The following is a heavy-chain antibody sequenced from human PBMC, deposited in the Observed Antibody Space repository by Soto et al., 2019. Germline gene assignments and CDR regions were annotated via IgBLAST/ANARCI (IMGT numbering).Heavy chain of an antibody. CDR1: GYTFTSYG. V-gene: IGHV1-18*04. D-gene: IGHD2-2*01. J-gene: IGHJ6*02. Sequence: ASVKVSCKASGYTFTSYGISWVRQAPGQGLEWMGWISAYNGNTNYAQKLQGRVTMTTDTSTSTAYMELRSLRSDDTAVYYCARDRCSSTSCSAYYYYYYGMDVWGQGTTVTVPS. CDR3: ARDRCSSTSCSAYYYYYYGMDV. CDR2: ISAYNGNT.